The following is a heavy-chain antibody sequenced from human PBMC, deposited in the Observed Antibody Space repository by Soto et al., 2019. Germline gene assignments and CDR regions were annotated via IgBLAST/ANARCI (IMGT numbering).Heavy chain of an antibody. J-gene: IGHJ4*02. D-gene: IGHD3-16*01. CDR3: ATDWGRD. CDR2: IKRLSNGGIT. Sequence: EVQLVESGGGLVRPGGSLRLSCAASGFTFSNAWMAWVRQAPGKGLEWVGRIKRLSNGGITEYAAQVKGRFSISRDDSKTTVHLQMDSLKTEDTAVYYCATDWGRDWGQGTLVTVSS. CDR1: GFTFSNAW. V-gene: IGHV3-15*01.